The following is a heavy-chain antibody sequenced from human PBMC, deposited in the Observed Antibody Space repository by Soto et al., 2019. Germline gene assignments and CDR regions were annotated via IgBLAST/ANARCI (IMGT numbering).Heavy chain of an antibody. J-gene: IGHJ6*02. CDR3: ARDKDRAQLGGNYYYIMDV. CDR1: GGTFSSYA. D-gene: IGHD3-10*01. CDR2: IMPIFGTP. V-gene: IGHV1-69*12. Sequence: QVQLVQSGSEVKKPGSSVKVSCKASGGTFSSYAISWVRQVPGQGLEWMGGIMPIFGTPDYAQKFQGRVTITADESTSIAYMELSSLRSEDTGVYYCARDKDRAQLGGNYYYIMDVWGQGTTVTVSS.